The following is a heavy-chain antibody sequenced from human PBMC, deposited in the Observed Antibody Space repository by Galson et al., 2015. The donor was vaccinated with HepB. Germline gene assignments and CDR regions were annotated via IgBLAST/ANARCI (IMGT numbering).Heavy chain of an antibody. J-gene: IGHJ4*02. V-gene: IGHV3-23*01. CDR1: GFTFSSYA. CDR2: ISGSGGST. D-gene: IGHD6-19*01. Sequence: SLRLSCAASGFTFSSYAMSWVRQAPGKGLEWVPGISGSGGSTYYADSVKGRFTISRDNSKNTLYLQMNSPRAEDTAVYYCAKDKYSSGWRDFFDYWGQGTLVTVSS. CDR3: AKDKYSSGWRDFFDY.